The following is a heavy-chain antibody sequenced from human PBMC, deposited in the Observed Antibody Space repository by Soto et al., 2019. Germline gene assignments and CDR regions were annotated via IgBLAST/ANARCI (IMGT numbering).Heavy chain of an antibody. D-gene: IGHD3-9*01. V-gene: IGHV1-8*01. CDR2: MNPNSGNT. CDR1: GYTFTSYD. Sequence: ASVKVSCKASGYTFTSYDINWVRQATGQGLEWMGWMNPNSGNTGYAQKFQGRVTMTRNTSISTAYMELSSLRSEDTAVYYCARSLGYFDWAYYYYMDVWGKGTTVTVSS. J-gene: IGHJ6*03. CDR3: ARSLGYFDWAYYYYMDV.